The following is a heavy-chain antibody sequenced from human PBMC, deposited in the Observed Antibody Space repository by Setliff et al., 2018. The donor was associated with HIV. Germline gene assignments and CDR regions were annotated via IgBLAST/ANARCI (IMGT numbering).Heavy chain of an antibody. D-gene: IGHD3-22*01. Sequence: SETLSLTCTVSGGSITSYYWTWIRQPPGKGLEWIGYIYYSGSTNYNPSLKSRLTISVDTSKNQFSLKLSSVTAADTAVYYCARGLRHYSDNSAYYSYFDYWGQGTLVTVSS. CDR2: IYYSGST. CDR1: GGSITSYY. J-gene: IGHJ4*02. V-gene: IGHV4-59*08. CDR3: ARGLRHYSDNSAYYSYFDY.